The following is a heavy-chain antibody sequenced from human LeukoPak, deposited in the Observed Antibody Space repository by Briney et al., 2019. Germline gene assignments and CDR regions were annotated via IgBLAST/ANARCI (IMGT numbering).Heavy chain of an antibody. CDR2: ISSSSSTI. CDR3: ARGGGSSMGG. V-gene: IGHV3-48*04. Sequence: GGSLRLSCAASGFTFSSYSMNWVRQAPGKGLEWVSYISSSSSTIYYADSVKGRFTISRDNARNSLYLQMNSLRAEDTAVYYCARGGGSSMGGWGQGTLVTVSS. D-gene: IGHD1-26*01. J-gene: IGHJ4*02. CDR1: GFTFSSYS.